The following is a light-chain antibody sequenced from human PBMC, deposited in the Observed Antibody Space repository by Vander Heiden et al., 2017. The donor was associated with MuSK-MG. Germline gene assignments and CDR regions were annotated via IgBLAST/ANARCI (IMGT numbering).Light chain of an antibody. CDR3: QQSYRNAHL. V-gene: IGKV1-39*01. CDR2: AAS. Sequence: IESTQSPSSMSASVGDRVTITCRASQSISSYLNWYQQKPGKAPKLLIYAASTLQSGVPSRFSGSGSGTDCTLTISRLKPEDFATYYCQQSYRNAHLFGGGTKVEIK. CDR1: QSISSY. J-gene: IGKJ4*01.